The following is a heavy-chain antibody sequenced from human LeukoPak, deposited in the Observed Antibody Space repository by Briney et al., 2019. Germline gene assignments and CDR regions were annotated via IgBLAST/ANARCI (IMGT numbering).Heavy chain of an antibody. CDR1: GFTFSSYG. Sequence: GGSLRLSCAASGFTFSSYGMHWVRQAPGKGLEWVAVIWYDGSNKYYADSVKGRFTISRDNSKNTLYLQMNSLRAEDTAVYYCATDSYYNGMVVWGQGTTVTVSS. CDR3: ATDSYYNGMVV. V-gene: IGHV3-33*01. CDR2: IWYDGSNK. J-gene: IGHJ6*02.